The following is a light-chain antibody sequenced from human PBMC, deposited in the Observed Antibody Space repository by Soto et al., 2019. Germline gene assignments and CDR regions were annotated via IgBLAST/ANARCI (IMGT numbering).Light chain of an antibody. Sequence: QSALTQPASVSGSPGQSITISCTGTRTDVGSYDLVSWYQQLPGKVPKLVTYEVTKRPSGVSNRFSGSKSGNTASLTISGLQAEDEADYYCCSYAGTSSFVLFGGGTKLTVL. CDR3: CSYAGTSSFVL. V-gene: IGLV2-23*02. CDR2: EVT. J-gene: IGLJ2*01. CDR1: RTDVGSYDL.